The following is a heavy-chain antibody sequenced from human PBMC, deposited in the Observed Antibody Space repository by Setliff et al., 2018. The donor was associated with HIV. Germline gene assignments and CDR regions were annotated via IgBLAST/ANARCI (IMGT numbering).Heavy chain of an antibody. V-gene: IGHV4-31*03. D-gene: IGHD1-26*01. CDR2: IFGSGIT. CDR3: ARAYRVVGATGAFDI. CDR1: GFSISSDGFY. J-gene: IGHJ3*02. Sequence: SETLSLTCTLSGFSISSDGFYWNWIRQSPGNGQEWIGYIFGSGITYYNPSLKSRLRISIDTSANQFSVELSSVTAADTAVYYCARAYRVVGATGAFDIWGQGTMVTVS.